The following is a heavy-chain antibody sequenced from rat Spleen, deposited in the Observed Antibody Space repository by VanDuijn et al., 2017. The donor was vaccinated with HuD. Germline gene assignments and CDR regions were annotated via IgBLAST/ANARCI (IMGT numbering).Heavy chain of an antibody. CDR1: GFSLISNS. D-gene: IGHD1-9*01. V-gene: IGHV2-1*01. CDR3: ARSFYGYNYDHFDY. Sequence: QVQLKESGPGLVQPSQTLSLTCTVSGFSLISNSLHWVRQPPGKGLEWMGGIWGDGSTDYNSALKSRLTISRDTSKSQVFLKMNSLQTEDIATYYCARSFYGYNYDHFDYWGQGVMVTVSS. J-gene: IGHJ2*01. CDR2: IWGDGST.